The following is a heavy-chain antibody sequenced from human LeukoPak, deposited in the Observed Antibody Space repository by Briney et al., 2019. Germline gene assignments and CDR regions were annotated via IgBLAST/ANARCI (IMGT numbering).Heavy chain of an antibody. Sequence: PGRSLRLSCAASGFTFSNYAMHWVRQAPGKGLEWVAVISYDGSNKYYADSVKGRFTISRDNSKNTLYLQVNSLRAEDTVVYYCARDNYGSDYWGQGTLVTVSS. J-gene: IGHJ4*02. D-gene: IGHD3-10*01. CDR1: GFTFSNYA. CDR3: ARDNYGSDY. V-gene: IGHV3-30-3*01. CDR2: ISYDGSNK.